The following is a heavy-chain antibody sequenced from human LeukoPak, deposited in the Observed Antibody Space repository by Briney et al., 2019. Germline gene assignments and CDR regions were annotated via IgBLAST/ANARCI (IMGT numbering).Heavy chain of an antibody. Sequence: PGGSLRLSCAASGFTFSSYAMSWVRQAPGKGLEWVSAISGSGGSTYYADSVKGRFTISRDNSKNTLYLQMNSLRAEDTAVYYCAKDRQRYYDILTGYWGFDHWGQGTLVTVSS. CDR1: GFTFSSYA. V-gene: IGHV3-23*01. CDR2: ISGSGGST. J-gene: IGHJ4*02. D-gene: IGHD3-9*01. CDR3: AKDRQRYYDILTGYWGFDH.